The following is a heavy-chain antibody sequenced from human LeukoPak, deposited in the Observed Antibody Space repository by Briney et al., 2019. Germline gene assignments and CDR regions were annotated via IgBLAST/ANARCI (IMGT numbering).Heavy chain of an antibody. V-gene: IGHV1-46*01. CDR1: GYTFTGYW. CDR2: ISPSGGST. J-gene: IGHJ4*02. Sequence: ASVKLSCKAFGYTFTGYWMHWVRQAPGQGPEWMGVISPSGGSTIYAQKFKGRVTLTRDMSTSTDYLELSSLRSEDTAVYYCARDRDWNSGFDYWGQGTLVTVSS. CDR3: ARDRDWNSGFDY. D-gene: IGHD1-7*01.